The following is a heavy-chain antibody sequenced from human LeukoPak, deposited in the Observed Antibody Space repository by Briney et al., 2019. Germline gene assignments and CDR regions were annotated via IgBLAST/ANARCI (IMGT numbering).Heavy chain of an antibody. CDR1: GFTVSSNY. CDR3: AKTGAGYYYMDV. J-gene: IGHJ6*03. V-gene: IGHV3-23*01. Sequence: GGSLRLSCAASGFTVSSNYMSWVRQAPGKGLEWIAGISESGDVTFHVDSVKGRFTISRDNSRNTLFLQMDSLRVEDTAVYYCAKTGAGYYYMDVWGKGTTVTVSS. D-gene: IGHD7-27*01. CDR2: ISESGDVT.